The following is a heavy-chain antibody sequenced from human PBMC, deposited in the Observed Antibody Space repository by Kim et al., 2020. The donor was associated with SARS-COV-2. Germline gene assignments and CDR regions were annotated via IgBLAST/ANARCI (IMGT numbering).Heavy chain of an antibody. CDR3: ARDLGFGELLYYFDY. Sequence: SGKARFTIPRDNDQNSLYLQMNSRRAEDTAVYYCARDLGFGELLYYFDYWGQGTLVTVSS. J-gene: IGHJ4*02. V-gene: IGHV3-21*01. D-gene: IGHD3-10*01.